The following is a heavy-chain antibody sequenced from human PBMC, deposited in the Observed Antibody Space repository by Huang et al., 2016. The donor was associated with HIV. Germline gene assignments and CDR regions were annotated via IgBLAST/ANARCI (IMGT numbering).Heavy chain of an antibody. CDR2: MNPNSGNT. CDR1: GYTFTSYD. CDR3: ARGGYKRSTVLFDY. D-gene: IGHD3-10*01. Sequence: QVQLVQSGAEVKKPGASVKVSCKASGYTFTSYDINWVRQATGQGIEWMGWMNPNSGNTGYAQKVQGRVTMTRNTSISTAYMEVSSLRSEDTAVYYCARGGYKRSTVLFDYWGQGTLVTVSS. J-gene: IGHJ4*02. V-gene: IGHV1-8*01.